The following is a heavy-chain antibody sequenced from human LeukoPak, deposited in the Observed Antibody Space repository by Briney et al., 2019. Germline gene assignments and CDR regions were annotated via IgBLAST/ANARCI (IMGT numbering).Heavy chain of an antibody. V-gene: IGHV3-23*01. CDR1: GFTFSNYA. D-gene: IGHD1-26*01. CDR2: ISASGDIT. J-gene: IGHJ4*02. CDR3: AKDPLSSASHIYFNN. Sequence: GWSLRLSCAASGFTFSNYAMSWVRQAPEKGLEWFSSISASGDITHYADSAKGRFTISRDNSKSTLFLQMDSLGAEDTALYYCAKDPLSSASHIYFNNWGQGTLVTVSS.